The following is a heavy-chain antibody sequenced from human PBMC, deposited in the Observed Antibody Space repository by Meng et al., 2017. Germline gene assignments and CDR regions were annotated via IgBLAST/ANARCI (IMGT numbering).Heavy chain of an antibody. CDR2: IIPIFGTA. Sequence: QGQRVQFGAELQRPWSSVKVSCKASGGTFSSYAISWVRQAPGQGLEWMGGIIPIFGTANYAQKFQGRVTITADKSTSTAYMELSSLRSEDTAVYYCARVGTTDAFWGQGTLVTVSS. CDR1: GGTFSSYA. D-gene: IGHD2-2*01. V-gene: IGHV1-69*06. CDR3: ARVGTTDAF. J-gene: IGHJ4*02.